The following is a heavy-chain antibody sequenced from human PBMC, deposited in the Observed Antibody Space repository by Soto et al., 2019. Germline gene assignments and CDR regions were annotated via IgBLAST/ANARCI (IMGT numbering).Heavy chain of an antibody. V-gene: IGHV1-2*04. CDR1: GYTFTGYY. D-gene: IGHD6-13*01. CDR2: INPNSGGT. J-gene: IGHJ6*02. CDR3: ARGGFGVSSSSWYVLASGMDV. Sequence: GPSVKVSCKASGYTFTGYYMHWVRQAPGQGLEWMGWINPNSGGTNYAQKFQGWVTMTRDTSISTAYMELSRLRSDDTAVYYCARGGFGVSSSSWYVLASGMDVWGQGTTVTVSS.